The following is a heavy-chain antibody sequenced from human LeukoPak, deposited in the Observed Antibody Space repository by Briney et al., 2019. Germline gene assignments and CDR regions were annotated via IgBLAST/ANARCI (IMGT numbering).Heavy chain of an antibody. CDR1: GYTFTSYY. CDR3: ASANEYYYDSSGLAS. J-gene: IGHJ5*02. D-gene: IGHD3-22*01. Sequence: GASVKVSCKASGYTFTSYYMHWVRQAPGQGLEWMGIINPSGGSTSYAQKFQGRVTMNRDTSTSTVYMELSSLRSEDTAVYYCASANEYYYDSSGLASWGQGTLVTVSS. V-gene: IGHV1-46*01. CDR2: INPSGGST.